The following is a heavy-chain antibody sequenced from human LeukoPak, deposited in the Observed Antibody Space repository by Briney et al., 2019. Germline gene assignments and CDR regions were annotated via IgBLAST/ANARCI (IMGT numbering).Heavy chain of an antibody. CDR2: ISSSSSYI. D-gene: IGHD1-26*01. V-gene: IGHV3-21*01. CDR1: GFTFSSSS. J-gene: IGHJ4*02. CDR3: ARALASGSSAFDY. Sequence: GGSLRLSCAASGFTFSSSSMNWVRQAPGKGLEWVSSISSSSSYIYFADSEKGRFTISRDNAKSSVYLQMNSLRAEDTAVYYCARALASGSSAFDYWGQGTLVTVSS.